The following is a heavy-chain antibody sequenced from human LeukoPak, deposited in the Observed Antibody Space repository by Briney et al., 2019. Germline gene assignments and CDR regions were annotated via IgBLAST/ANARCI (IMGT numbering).Heavy chain of an antibody. CDR1: GGSISISNYY. D-gene: IGHD6-19*01. J-gene: IGHJ4*02. Sequence: SETLSLTCTVSGGSISISNYYWGWIRQPPGKGLEWIGSIYYSGSTYYNPSLKSRVTISVDTSKNQFSLKLSSVTAADTAVYYCARISKDSSAWYPDYWGQGALVTVSS. V-gene: IGHV4-39*01. CDR3: ARISKDSSAWYPDY. CDR2: IYYSGST.